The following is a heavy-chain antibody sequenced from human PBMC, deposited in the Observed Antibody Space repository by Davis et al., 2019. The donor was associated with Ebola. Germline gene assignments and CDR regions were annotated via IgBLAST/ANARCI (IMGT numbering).Heavy chain of an antibody. V-gene: IGHV3-21*01. CDR1: GFTFSTYT. Sequence: PGGSLRLSCAASGFTFSTYTMNWVRQAPGKGLEWVSSISSRSSYIYYADSVKGRFTISRDNAKKSLYLQLNSLRADDTAMYYCARDYYDNSGDGFDIWGQGTMVTVSS. D-gene: IGHD3-22*01. CDR2: ISSRSSYI. CDR3: ARDYYDNSGDGFDI. J-gene: IGHJ3*02.